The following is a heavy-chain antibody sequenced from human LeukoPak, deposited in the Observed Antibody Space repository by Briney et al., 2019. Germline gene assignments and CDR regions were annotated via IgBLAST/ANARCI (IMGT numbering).Heavy chain of an antibody. Sequence: GASVKVSCKASGGTFSSYAISWVRQATGQGLEWMGWMNPNSGNTGYAQKFQGRVTMTRNTSISTAYMELSSLRSEDTAVYYCARGPPRTDTAMVFDYWGQGTLVTVSS. J-gene: IGHJ4*02. V-gene: IGHV1-8*02. CDR1: GGTFSSYA. CDR3: ARGPPRTDTAMVFDY. CDR2: MNPNSGNT. D-gene: IGHD5-18*01.